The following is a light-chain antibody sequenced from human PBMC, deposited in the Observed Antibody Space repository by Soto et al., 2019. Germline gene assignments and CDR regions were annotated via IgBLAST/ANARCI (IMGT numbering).Light chain of an antibody. V-gene: IGLV2-11*01. Sequence: QSVLTQPRSVSGSPGQSVTISCTGTSSDVGGYNYVSWYQQHPGKAPKLMIYDVSKRPSGVPDRFSGSKSGNTPSLTISGLQAEDEADYYCCSYAGSYTSFIFGTGTKVTVL. J-gene: IGLJ1*01. CDR2: DVS. CDR3: CSYAGSYTSFI. CDR1: SSDVGGYNY.